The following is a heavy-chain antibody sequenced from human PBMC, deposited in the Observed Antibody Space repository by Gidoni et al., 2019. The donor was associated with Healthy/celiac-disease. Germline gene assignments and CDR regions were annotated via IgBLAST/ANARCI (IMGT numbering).Heavy chain of an antibody. V-gene: IGHV3-33*01. Sequence: QVQLVESGGGVAQPGRSLRRSCPASGFTFSSYGMHWVRQAPGKGLEWVAVIWYDGSNKYYADSVKGRFTISRDNSKNTLYLQMNSLRAEDTAVYYCAREHPPKGSRGGMDVWGQGTTVTVSS. CDR3: AREHPPKGSRGGMDV. CDR2: IWYDGSNK. J-gene: IGHJ6*02. CDR1: GFTFSSYG.